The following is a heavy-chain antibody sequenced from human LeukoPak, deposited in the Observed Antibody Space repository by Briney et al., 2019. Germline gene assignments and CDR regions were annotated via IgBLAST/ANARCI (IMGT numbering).Heavy chain of an antibody. CDR3: ARIVATKNNWFDP. D-gene: IGHD5-12*01. J-gene: IGHJ5*02. CDR2: INPSGGST. Sequence: ASVKVSCKASGYTFTSYYMHWVRQAPGQGLEWMGIINPSGGSTSYAQKLQGRVTMTTDTSTSTAYMELRSLRSDDTAVYYCARIVATKNNWFDPWGQGTLVTVSS. CDR1: GYTFTSYY. V-gene: IGHV1-46*01.